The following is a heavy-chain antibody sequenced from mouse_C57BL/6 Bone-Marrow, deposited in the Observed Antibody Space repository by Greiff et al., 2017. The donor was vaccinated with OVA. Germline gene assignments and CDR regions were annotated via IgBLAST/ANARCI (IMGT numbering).Heavy chain of an antibody. D-gene: IGHD1-1*01. CDR3: ARGIVAKVYFDY. V-gene: IGHV3-6*01. CDR1: GYSITSGYY. J-gene: IGHJ2*01. CDR2: ISYDGSN. Sequence: VQLKESGPGLVKPSQSLSLTCSVTGYSITSGYYWNWIRQFPGKKLEWMCYISYDGSNNYNPSLKNRISITRDTSKNQFFLKLNSVTTEDTATYDFARGIVAKVYFDYWGQGTTLTVSS.